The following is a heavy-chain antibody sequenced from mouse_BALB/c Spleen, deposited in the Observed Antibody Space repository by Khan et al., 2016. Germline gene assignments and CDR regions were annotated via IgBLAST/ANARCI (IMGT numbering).Heavy chain of an antibody. CDR3: NAGYGNYDALDD. Sequence: EVQLQESGAELVRSGALVKLSCTSSGFNIKDYYIHWVRQRPEQGLEWIGWIDPENGDTEYAPKFQGKATMTAHTSSNTAYLHLSSLTSEDTAVYYGNAGYGNYDALDDWGQGTSVTVSS. CDR2: IDPENGDT. CDR1: GFNIKDYY. D-gene: IGHD2-1*01. J-gene: IGHJ4*01. V-gene: IGHV14-4*02.